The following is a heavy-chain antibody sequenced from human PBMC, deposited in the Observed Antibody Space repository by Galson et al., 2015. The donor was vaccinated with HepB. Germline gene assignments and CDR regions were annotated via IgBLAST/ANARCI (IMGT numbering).Heavy chain of an antibody. Sequence: SLRLSCAASGFTFSDYYMSWIRQAPGKGLEWVSHISVSSTYRSYADSVKGRFTISRDNAENSLYLQMNNLRAEDTAVYYCARTPPNDWFLDYWGQGTLVTVSS. V-gene: IGHV3-11*03. CDR2: ISVSSTYR. D-gene: IGHD3-9*01. CDR1: GFTFSDYY. J-gene: IGHJ4*02. CDR3: ARTPPNDWFLDY.